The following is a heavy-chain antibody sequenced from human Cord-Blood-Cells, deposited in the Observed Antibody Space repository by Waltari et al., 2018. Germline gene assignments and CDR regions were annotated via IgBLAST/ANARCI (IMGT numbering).Heavy chain of an antibody. Sequence: EVQLLESGGGLVQPGGSLRLSWAASGFPFSSYAMGWVRQAPGKGREWVSASSGSGGSTYYADSVKGRFTISRDNSKNTLYLQMNSLRAEDTAVYYCAKGLGAFDIWGQGTMVTDSS. CDR1: GFPFSSYA. CDR2: SSGSGGST. V-gene: IGHV3-23*01. CDR3: AKGLGAFDI. J-gene: IGHJ3*02. D-gene: IGHD7-27*01.